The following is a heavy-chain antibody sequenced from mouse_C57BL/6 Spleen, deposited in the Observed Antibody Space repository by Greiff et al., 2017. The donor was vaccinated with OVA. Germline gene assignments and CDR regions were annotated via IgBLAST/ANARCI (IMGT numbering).Heavy chain of an antibody. CDR3: TTTYYYGSSPAWFAY. D-gene: IGHD1-1*01. Sequence: VQLQQSGAELVRPGASVKLSCTASGFNIKDYYMHWVKQRPEQGLEWIGRIDPEDGDTEYAPKFPGKATMTEATSSNTAYLQLSSLTSEDTAVYYCTTTYYYGSSPAWFAYWGQGTLVTVSA. J-gene: IGHJ3*01. V-gene: IGHV14-1*01. CDR1: GFNIKDYY. CDR2: IDPEDGDT.